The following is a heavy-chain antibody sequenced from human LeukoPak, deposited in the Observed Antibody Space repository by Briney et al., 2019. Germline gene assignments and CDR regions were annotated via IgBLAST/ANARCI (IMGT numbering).Heavy chain of an antibody. CDR1: GFTFSNAW. Sequence: KSGGSLRLSCAASGFTFSNAWMSWVRQAPGKGLEWVGRIKSKTDGGTTDYAAPVKGRFTISRDDSKNTLYLQMNSLKTEDTAVYYCTLGRCSTSCSDYWGQGTLVTVSS. CDR3: TLGRCSTSCSDY. CDR2: IKSKTDGGTT. V-gene: IGHV3-15*01. D-gene: IGHD2-2*01. J-gene: IGHJ4*02.